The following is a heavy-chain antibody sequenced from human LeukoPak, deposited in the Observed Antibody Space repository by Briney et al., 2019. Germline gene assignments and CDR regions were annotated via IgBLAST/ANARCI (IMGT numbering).Heavy chain of an antibody. J-gene: IGHJ6*03. CDR1: GITFSSYA. Sequence: GGSLRLSCAASGITFSSYAMHWVRQAPGKGLEWVAVISYDGSNKYYADSVKGRFTISRDNAKNSLYLQMNSLRAEDTAVYYCARVRGDQANCYYYMDVWGKGTTVTISS. V-gene: IGHV3-30*04. CDR2: ISYDGSNK. CDR3: ARVRGDQANCYYYMDV.